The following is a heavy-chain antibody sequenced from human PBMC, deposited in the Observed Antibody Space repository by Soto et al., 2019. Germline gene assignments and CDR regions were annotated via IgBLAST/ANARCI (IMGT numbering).Heavy chain of an antibody. V-gene: IGHV3-74*01. Sequence: EVQLVESGGGLVQPGGSLRLSCAASGFTFSSYWMHWVRQAPGKGLEWVSRMNMDGNRISYVDSVKGRCTISRDNAMNTFYMEMNSARVEDTAVYYCVRGDGDRYDGHGYLGRHWGQGSLVTFSS. CDR3: VRGDGDRYDGHGYLGRH. CDR2: MNMDGNRI. CDR1: GFTFSSYW. D-gene: IGHD2-21*01. J-gene: IGHJ4*02.